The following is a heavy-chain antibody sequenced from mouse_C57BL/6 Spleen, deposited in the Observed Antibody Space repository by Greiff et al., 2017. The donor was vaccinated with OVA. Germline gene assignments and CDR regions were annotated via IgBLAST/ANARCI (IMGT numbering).Heavy chain of an antibody. CDR3: ARTGSSPAWFAY. V-gene: IGHV1-81*01. D-gene: IGHD1-1*01. CDR2: IYPRSGNT. J-gene: IGHJ3*01. Sequence: QVQLQQSGAELARPGASVKLSCKASGYTFTSYGISWVKQRTGQGLEWIGEIYPRSGNTYYNEKFKGKATLTADKSSSTAYMELRSLTSEDSAVYFCARTGSSPAWFAYWGKGTLVTVSA. CDR1: GYTFTSYG.